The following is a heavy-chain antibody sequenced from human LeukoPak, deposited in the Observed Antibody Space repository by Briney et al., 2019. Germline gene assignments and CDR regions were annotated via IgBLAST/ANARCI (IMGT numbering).Heavy chain of an antibody. V-gene: IGHV3-30-3*01. CDR1: GFTFSSYA. J-gene: IGHJ4*02. CDR2: ISYDGSNK. CDR3: ARDGSPYNPRFDY. D-gene: IGHD5-24*01. Sequence: AGRSLRLSCAASGFTFSSYAMHWVRQARAKGLEWVAVISYDGSNKYYAESVKGRFTISRDNSKNTLYLQMNSLRAEDTAVYYCARDGSPYNPRFDYWGQGTLVTVSS.